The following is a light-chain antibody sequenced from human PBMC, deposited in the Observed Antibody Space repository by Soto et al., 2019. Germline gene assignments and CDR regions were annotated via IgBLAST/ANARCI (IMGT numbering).Light chain of an antibody. CDR2: GNS. CDR3: QSYDSSLSGWV. CDR1: SGYD. J-gene: IGLJ3*02. Sequence: QSVLTQPPSVSGAPGQRVTISCTGSSGYDVHWYQQLPGIAPKLLIYGNSNRPPGVPDRFSGSKSGTSASLAITGLQDEEEADYYCQSYDSSLSGWVFGGGTKLTVL. V-gene: IGLV1-40*01.